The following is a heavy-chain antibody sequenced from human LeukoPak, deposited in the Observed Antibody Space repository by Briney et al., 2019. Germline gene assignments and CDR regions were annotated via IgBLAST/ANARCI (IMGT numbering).Heavy chain of an antibody. CDR1: GGSISSGSYY. Sequence: SGTLSLTCTVSGGSISSGSYYWSWIRQPAGKGLEWIGRIYTSGSTNYNPSLKSRVTISVDTSKNQFSLKLSSVTAADTAVYYCARFDSSGLYFDYWGQGTLVTVSS. J-gene: IGHJ4*02. V-gene: IGHV4-61*02. CDR2: IYTSGST. CDR3: ARFDSSGLYFDY. D-gene: IGHD3-22*01.